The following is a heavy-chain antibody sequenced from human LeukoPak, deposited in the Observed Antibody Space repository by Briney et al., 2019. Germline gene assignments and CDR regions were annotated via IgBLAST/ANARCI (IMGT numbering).Heavy chain of an antibody. CDR1: GGTFSSYA. CDR3: ARLPGSGWLYYFDY. D-gene: IGHD6-19*01. V-gene: IGHV1-18*01. Sequence: ASVKVSCKASGGTFSSYAISWVRQAPGQGLEWMGWISAYNGNTNYAQKLQGGVTMTTDTSTSTAYMELRSLRSDDTAVYYCARLPGSGWLYYFDYWGQGTLVTVSS. CDR2: ISAYNGNT. J-gene: IGHJ4*02.